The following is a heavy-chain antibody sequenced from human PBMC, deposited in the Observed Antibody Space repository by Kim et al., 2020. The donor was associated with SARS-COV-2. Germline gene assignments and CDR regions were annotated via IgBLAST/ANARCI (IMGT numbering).Heavy chain of an antibody. Sequence: SVKVSCKASGGTFSSYSFSWVRQAPGQRLEWMGGIIPIFNTAYYSQKFQGRVTVAADGSASTVYMEVNSLRSEDTAIYYCAAAYSGPKGLAIFDFDYWGQGTLLTVAS. CDR2: IIPIFNTA. J-gene: IGHJ4*02. CDR3: AAAYSGPKGLAIFDFDY. CDR1: GGTFSSYS. D-gene: IGHD4-4*01. V-gene: IGHV1-69*13.